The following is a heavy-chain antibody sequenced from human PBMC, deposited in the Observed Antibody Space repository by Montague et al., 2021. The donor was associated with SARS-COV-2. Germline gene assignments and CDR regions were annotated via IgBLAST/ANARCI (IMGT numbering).Heavy chain of an antibody. V-gene: IGHV6-1*01. J-gene: IGHJ5*02. CDR1: GDSVSSNSAA. Sequence: CPISGDSVSSNSAAWNWIRQSPSRGLEWLGRTYYRSKWYNDYAVXVKSRITINPDTSKNQFSLQLNSVTPEDTAVYYCARDDPYCTNGVCYTGNWFDPWGQGTLVTVSS. D-gene: IGHD2-8*01. CDR2: TYYRSKWYN. CDR3: ARDDPYCTNGVCYTGNWFDP.